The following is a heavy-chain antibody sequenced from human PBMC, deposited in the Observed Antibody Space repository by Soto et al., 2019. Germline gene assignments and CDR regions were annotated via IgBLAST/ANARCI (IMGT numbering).Heavy chain of an antibody. CDR2: IIPIFGTA. Sequence: GASVKVSCKASGGTFSSYAISWVRQAPGQGLEWMGGIIPIFGTANYAQKFQGRVTITADESTSTAYMELSSLRSEDTAVYYCARAKWELLQWFDPWGQGTLVTVSS. D-gene: IGHD1-26*01. V-gene: IGHV1-69*13. J-gene: IGHJ5*02. CDR3: ARAKWELLQWFDP. CDR1: GGTFSSYA.